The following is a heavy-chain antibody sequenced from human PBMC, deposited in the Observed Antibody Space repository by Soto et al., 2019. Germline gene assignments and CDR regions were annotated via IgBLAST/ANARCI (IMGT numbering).Heavy chain of an antibody. CDR2: FSTGGDGGTT. D-gene: IGHD3-10*01. CDR3: AKKVNSGPGSQFFDY. Sequence: PGGSLRLSCAASGFTFSSYSMSWVRQAPGKGLEWVSGFSTGGDGGTTYYADSVKGRFTISRDNSKNTLFLQMNSLRAEDTAIYXCAKKVNSGPGSQFFDYWGQGTLVTVSS. CDR1: GFTFSSYS. V-gene: IGHV3-23*01. J-gene: IGHJ4*02.